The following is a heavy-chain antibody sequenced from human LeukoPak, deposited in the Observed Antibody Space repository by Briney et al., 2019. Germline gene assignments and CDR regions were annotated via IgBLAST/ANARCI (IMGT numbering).Heavy chain of an antibody. V-gene: IGHV1-69*13. CDR2: IIPIFGTA. CDR3: ARGGAHNWNYDYFDY. J-gene: IGHJ4*02. CDR1: GGTFSSYA. D-gene: IGHD1-7*01. Sequence: GASVKVSCKASGGTFSSYAISWVRQAPGQGLEWMGGIIPIFGTANYAQRFQGRVTITADESTSTAYMELSSLRSEDTAVYYCARGGAHNWNYDYFDYWGQGTLVTVSS.